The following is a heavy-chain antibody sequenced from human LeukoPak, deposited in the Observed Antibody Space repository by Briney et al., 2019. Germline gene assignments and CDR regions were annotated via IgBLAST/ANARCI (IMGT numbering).Heavy chain of an antibody. V-gene: IGHV3-9*02. CDR3: AKDKAPLYSGYDWDLDF. J-gene: IGHJ4*02. CDR2: ISWNSGSI. CDR1: GFTSHQYA. D-gene: IGHD5-12*01. Sequence: GGSLRLSCAASGFTSHQYAIHWVRQVPGKGLEWVSGISWNSGSIGYADSVRGRFTISRDNAKNSVYLQMNSLRAEDTALYYCAKDKAPLYSGYDWDLDFWGQGTLVIVSS.